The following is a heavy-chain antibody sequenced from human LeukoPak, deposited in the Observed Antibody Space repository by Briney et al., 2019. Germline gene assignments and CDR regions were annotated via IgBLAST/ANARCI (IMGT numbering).Heavy chain of an antibody. V-gene: IGHV1-18*01. J-gene: IGHJ6*03. CDR2: ISTFNGHT. CDR1: GGTFSSYA. Sequence: SSVKVSCKASGGTFSSYAISWVRQAPGHGLEWMGWISTFNGHTNYAQSRQDRVTMTTDTSTSTVYMELSSPISDDTAVYYCARVDTVNYYYYMDVWGKGTPVTVSS. D-gene: IGHD5-18*01. CDR3: ARVDTVNYYYYMDV.